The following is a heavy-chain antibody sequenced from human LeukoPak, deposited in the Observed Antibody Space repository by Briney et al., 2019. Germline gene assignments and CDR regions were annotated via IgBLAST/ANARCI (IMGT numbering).Heavy chain of an antibody. Sequence: PGGSLRLSCAASGFTFSSYSMNWVRQAPGKGLEWISYISGSSSTMYYADSVQGRFTISRDNSKSTLCLQMNSLRAEDTAVYYCAKQLGYCSDGSCYFPYWGQGTLVTVSS. V-gene: IGHV3-48*01. CDR1: GFTFSSYS. J-gene: IGHJ4*02. CDR2: ISGSSSTM. CDR3: AKQLGYCSDGSCYFPY. D-gene: IGHD2-15*01.